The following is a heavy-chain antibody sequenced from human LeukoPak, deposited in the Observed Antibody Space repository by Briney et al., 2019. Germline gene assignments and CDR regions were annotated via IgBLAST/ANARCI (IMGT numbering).Heavy chain of an antibody. CDR3: TIRSHSDACDI. D-gene: IGHD6-13*01. V-gene: IGHV3-15*01. CDR2: IKSKTDGGTT. J-gene: IGHJ3*02. CDR1: GFTFSNAR. Sequence: GGSLRLSCAASGFTFSNARMSWVRQAPGEGLEWVGRIKSKTDGGTTDYAAPVKGRFTISRDDSKNTLYLQMNSLKTEDTAVYYGTIRSHSDACDIWGQGTMVTVSS.